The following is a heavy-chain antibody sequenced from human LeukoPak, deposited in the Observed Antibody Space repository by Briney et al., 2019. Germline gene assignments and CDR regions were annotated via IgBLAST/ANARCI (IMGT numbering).Heavy chain of an antibody. CDR2: VYDNGDT. CDR3: ARLSDYDVDTSHYMDV. Sequence: PSETLSLTCTVSGGSISSYYWSWIRQPPGKGLEWFGYVYDNGDTNYHPSFTGRVSISVDVSKNQFSLKLTSVLAADTADYFCARLSDYDVDTSHYMDVWGKGTTVTVSS. J-gene: IGHJ6*03. V-gene: IGHV4-59*01. CDR1: GGSISSYY. D-gene: IGHD3-22*01.